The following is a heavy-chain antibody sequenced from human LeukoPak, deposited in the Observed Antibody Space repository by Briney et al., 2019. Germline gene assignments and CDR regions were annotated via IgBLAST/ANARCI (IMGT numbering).Heavy chain of an antibody. CDR3: AKDHFNYASGFLDY. V-gene: IGHV3-21*04. Sequence: PGGSLRLSCAASGFTFSSYSMNWVRQAPGKGLEWVSSISSSSSYIYYADSVKGRFTISRDNAKNSLYLQMNSLRAEDTAIYYCAKDHFNYASGFLDYWGQGTLVTVSS. CDR1: GFTFSSYS. D-gene: IGHD3-10*01. CDR2: ISSSSSYI. J-gene: IGHJ4*02.